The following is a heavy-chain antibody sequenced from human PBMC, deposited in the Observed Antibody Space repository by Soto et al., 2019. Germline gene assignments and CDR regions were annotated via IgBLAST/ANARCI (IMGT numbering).Heavy chain of an antibody. V-gene: IGHV1-2*02. D-gene: IGHD5-18*01. CDR3: ARDGYSYGSGQLYYYYYGMDV. J-gene: IGHJ6*02. CDR2: INPNSGGT. CDR1: GYTFTGYY. Sequence: ASVKVSCKASGYTFTGYYMHWVRQAPGQGLEWMGWINPNSGGTNYAQKFQGRVTMTRDTSISTAYMELSRLRSDDTAVYYCARDGYSYGSGQLYYYYYGMDVWGQGTTVTVSS.